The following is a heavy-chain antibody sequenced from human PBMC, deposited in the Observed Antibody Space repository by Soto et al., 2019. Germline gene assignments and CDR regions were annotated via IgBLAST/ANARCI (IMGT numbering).Heavy chain of an antibody. D-gene: IGHD3-10*01. CDR2: IYYSGST. V-gene: IGHV4-31*03. CDR3: ALWFGGDYFDY. J-gene: IGHJ4*02. Sequence: SETLSLTCTVSGGSISSGGYYWSWIRQHPGKGLEWIGYIYYSGSTYYNPSLKSRVTISVDTSKNQFSLKLSSVTAADTAGYYCALWFGGDYFDYWGQGTLVTVSS. CDR1: GGSISSGGYY.